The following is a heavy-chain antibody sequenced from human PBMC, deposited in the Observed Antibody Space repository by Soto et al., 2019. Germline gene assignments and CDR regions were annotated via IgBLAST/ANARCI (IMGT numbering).Heavy chain of an antibody. Sequence: ASVKVSCKASGYTFTSYGISWVRQAPGQGLEWMGWISAYNGNTNYAQKLQGRVTMTTDTSTSTAYMELRSLRSDDTAVYYCARDRFRDIVVVPAAISTGYAFDIWGQGTMVTVSS. CDR3: ARDRFRDIVVVPAAISTGYAFDI. CDR2: ISAYNGNT. CDR1: GYTFTSYG. D-gene: IGHD2-2*02. V-gene: IGHV1-18*01. J-gene: IGHJ3*02.